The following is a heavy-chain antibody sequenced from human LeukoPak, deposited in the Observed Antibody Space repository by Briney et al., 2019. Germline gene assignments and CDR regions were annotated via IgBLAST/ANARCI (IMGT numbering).Heavy chain of an antibody. D-gene: IGHD2-21*01. CDR2: INLSGRT. CDR1: GGSFSGYY. Sequence: PSETLSLTCAVYGGSFSGYYWSWIRQPPGKGREWIGEINLSGRTNYNPPPKSRVTISVDPSKTQFSLKLSSVTAADTAVYYCARASRIVVVIASYDYWGQGTLVTVSS. V-gene: IGHV4-34*01. J-gene: IGHJ4*02. CDR3: ARASRIVVVIASYDY.